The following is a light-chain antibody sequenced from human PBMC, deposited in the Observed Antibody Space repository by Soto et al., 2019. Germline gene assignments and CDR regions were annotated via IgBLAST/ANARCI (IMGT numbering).Light chain of an antibody. CDR3: QQYNKWPPWT. Sequence: IVMTQSPATLSVSPGETATLSCRASQSVSRFLAWYQQKPGQAPRLLMYVASTRATGIPARFSGSGSGTEFNLTITGLQSEDFAVYYCQQYNKWPPWTFGQGTKVDTK. CDR1: QSVSRF. CDR2: VAS. V-gene: IGKV3-15*01. J-gene: IGKJ1*01.